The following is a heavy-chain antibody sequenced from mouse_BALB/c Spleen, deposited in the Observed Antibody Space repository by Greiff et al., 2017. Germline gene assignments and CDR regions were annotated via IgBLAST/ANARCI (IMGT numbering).Heavy chain of an antibody. J-gene: IGHJ2*01. D-gene: IGHD2-2*01. V-gene: IGHV3-2*02. CDR1: GYSITSDYA. CDR2: ISYSGST. Sequence: EVQRVESGPGLVKPSQSLSLSCTVSGYSITSDYAWYWIRQFPGNKLEWMGYISYSGSTSYNPSLKSRISITRDTSKNQFFLQLNSVTTEDTATYYCARGWLRRVGRLFDDWGQGTTLTVSS. CDR3: ARGWLRRVGRLFDD.